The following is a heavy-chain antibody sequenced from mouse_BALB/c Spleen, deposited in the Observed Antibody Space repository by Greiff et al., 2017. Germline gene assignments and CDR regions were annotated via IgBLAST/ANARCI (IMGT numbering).Heavy chain of an antibody. J-gene: IGHJ2*01. Sequence: VQLQQSGTVLARPGASVKMSCKASGYTFTSYWMHWVKQRPGQGLEWIGAIYPGNSDTSYNQKFKGKAKLTAVTSTSTAYMELSSLTNEDSAVYYCTKGDGYYAFDYWGQGTTLTVSS. CDR3: TKGDGYYAFDY. CDR1: GYTFTSYW. V-gene: IGHV1-5*01. CDR2: IYPGNSDT. D-gene: IGHD2-3*01.